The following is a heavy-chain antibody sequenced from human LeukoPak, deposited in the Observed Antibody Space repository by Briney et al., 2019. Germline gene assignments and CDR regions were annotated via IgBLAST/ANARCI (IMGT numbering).Heavy chain of an antibody. CDR3: ARGAVAGYLNAPLDY. CDR1: GGSISTYY. Sequence: SETLSLTCTVSGGSISTYYWTWIRQPPGKGLEWIGYIYYSGSTNYNPPLKSRVTTSVDTSKNQFSLKLTSVTAADTAVYYCARGAVAGYLNAPLDYWGQGTLVTVSS. V-gene: IGHV4-59*01. D-gene: IGHD6-13*01. J-gene: IGHJ4*02. CDR2: IYYSGST.